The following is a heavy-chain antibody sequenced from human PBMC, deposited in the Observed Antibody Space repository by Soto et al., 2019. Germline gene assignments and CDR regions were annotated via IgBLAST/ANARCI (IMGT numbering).Heavy chain of an antibody. Sequence: GGSLRLSCAASGFTFGTYWMSWVRQAPGKGLEWLATIKFDASEKKYVDSVKGRFAVSRDNARNSLYLQMDSLRADDTAVYYCARVGPWVPYYYDSSTYTFENWFDPSGQGTLVTVYS. CDR1: GFTFGTYW. J-gene: IGHJ5*02. CDR2: IKFDASEK. CDR3: ARVGPWVPYYYDSSTYTFENWFDP. V-gene: IGHV3-7*01. D-gene: IGHD3-22*01.